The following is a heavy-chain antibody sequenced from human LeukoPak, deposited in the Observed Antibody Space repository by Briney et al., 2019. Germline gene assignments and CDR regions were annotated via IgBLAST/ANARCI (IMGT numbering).Heavy chain of an antibody. CDR3: ARDYGDYGYYYYGMDV. CDR2: MNPNSGNT. D-gene: IGHD4-17*01. Sequence: GASVKVSCKASGYTFTSYDINWVQQATGQGLEWMGWMNPNSGNTGYAQKFQGRVTMTRNTSISTAYMELSSLRSEDTAVYYCARDYGDYGYYYYGMDVWGQGTTVTVSS. CDR1: GYTFTSYD. V-gene: IGHV1-8*01. J-gene: IGHJ6*02.